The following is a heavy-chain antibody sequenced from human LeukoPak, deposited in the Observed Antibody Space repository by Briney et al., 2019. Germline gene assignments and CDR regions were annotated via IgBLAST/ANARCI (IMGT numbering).Heavy chain of an antibody. Sequence: PSETLSLTCAVYGGSFSGYYWSWIRQPPGKGLEWIGEINHSGSTNYNPSLKSRVTISLDTSKNQFSLKLSSVTAADTAVYYCAGHHPRNTIDFWGQGTLVTVSS. CDR3: AGHHPRNTIDF. CDR2: INHSGST. CDR1: GGSFSGYY. V-gene: IGHV4-34*01. D-gene: IGHD3-10*01. J-gene: IGHJ4*02.